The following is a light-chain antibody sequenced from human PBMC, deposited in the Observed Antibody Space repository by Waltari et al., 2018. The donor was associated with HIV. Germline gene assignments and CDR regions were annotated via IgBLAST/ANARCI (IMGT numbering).Light chain of an antibody. V-gene: IGLV3-1*01. CDR3: QAWDSGTIV. Sequence: SYDLTQPPSVSVSSGQTATVTCSAVTLGLQYVSWYQQRSGQSPGLVIYQDTKRPPGIPERFFGSTSENTATLTIYETQPLDEAHYSCQAWDSGTIVFGGGTNLTVL. J-gene: IGLJ3*02. CDR2: QDT. CDR1: TLGLQY.